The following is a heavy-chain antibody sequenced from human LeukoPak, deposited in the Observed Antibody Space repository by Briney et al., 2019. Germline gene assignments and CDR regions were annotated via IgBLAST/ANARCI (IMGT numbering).Heavy chain of an antibody. V-gene: IGHV4-39*01. D-gene: IGHD2-2*01. CDR1: GGSISSSSYY. CDR2: IYYSGST. CDR3: AGYCSSTSCYRRRWFDP. J-gene: IGHJ5*02. Sequence: PSETLSLTCTVSGGSISSSSYYWGWIRQPPGKGLEWIGSIYYSGSTYYNPSLKSRFTISVDTSKNQFSLKLSSVTAADTAVYYCAGYCSSTSCYRRRWFDPWGQGTLVTVSS.